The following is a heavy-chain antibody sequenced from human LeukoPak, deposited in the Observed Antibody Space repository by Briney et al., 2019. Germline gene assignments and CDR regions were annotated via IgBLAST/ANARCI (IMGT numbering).Heavy chain of an antibody. Sequence: GEPLKISCKGSGYSFTSYWIGWVRQMPGKGLEWMGIIYPGDSDTRYTPSFQGQVTISADKSISTAYLQWSSLKASDSAMYYCARHGVKDFDILTGYHFYNMDVWGKGTTVTVSS. CDR1: GYSFTSYW. D-gene: IGHD3-9*01. V-gene: IGHV5-51*01. J-gene: IGHJ6*04. CDR3: ARHGVKDFDILTGYHFYNMDV. CDR2: IYPGDSDT.